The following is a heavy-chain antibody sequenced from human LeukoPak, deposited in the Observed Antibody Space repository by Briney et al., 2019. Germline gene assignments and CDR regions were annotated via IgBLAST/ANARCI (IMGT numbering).Heavy chain of an antibody. CDR3: ASSPYGDTFPLDY. V-gene: IGHV1-46*02. D-gene: IGHD4-17*01. J-gene: IGHJ4*02. CDR2: INPSGGSP. CDR1: KCGVKAYC. Sequence: ASGDVSCTGWKCGVKAYCVHWGGQPPRQGLEWMGIINPSGGSPVYAQNFRGRVTMTRDASTSTVYMELSSLRSEDTAVYYCASSPYGDTFPLDYWGQGTLVTVSS.